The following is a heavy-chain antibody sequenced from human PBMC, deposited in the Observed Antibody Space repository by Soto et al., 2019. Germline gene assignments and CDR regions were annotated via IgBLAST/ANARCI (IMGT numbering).Heavy chain of an antibody. J-gene: IGHJ4*02. D-gene: IGHD3-3*01. V-gene: IGHV2-5*02. CDR1: GFSLTTSGVG. CDR3: AHRVLRTVFGLVTTTAIYFDF. CDR2: IYWDDDK. Sequence: QITLNESGPTVVRPTETLTLTCRFSGFSLTTSGVGVGWIRQSPGKAPEWLGLIYWDDDKRYSGSRKSRLTITKDTSKHQVVLTVSDLDPTDTATYYCAHRVLRTVFGLVTTTAIYFDFWGQGTPVAVSS.